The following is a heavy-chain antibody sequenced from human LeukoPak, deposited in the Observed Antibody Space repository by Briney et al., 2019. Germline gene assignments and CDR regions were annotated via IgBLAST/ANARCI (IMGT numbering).Heavy chain of an antibody. J-gene: IGHJ5*02. CDR1: GFPFSSYA. V-gene: IGHV3-30-3*01. CDR2: ISDDGINK. D-gene: IGHD6-19*01. CDR3: ARDRYSSGWYDTNWFDP. Sequence: GGSLRLSCSASGFPFSSYAMHWVRQAPGKGLEWVAVISDDGINKYYADSVKGRFTISRDNSKNTLYLQMNSLRAEDTAVYFCARDRYSSGWYDTNWFDPWGQGTLVTVSS.